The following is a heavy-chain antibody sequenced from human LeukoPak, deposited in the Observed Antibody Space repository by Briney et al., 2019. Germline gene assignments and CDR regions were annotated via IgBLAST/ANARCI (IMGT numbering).Heavy chain of an antibody. Sequence: GGSLRLSCAPSGFTFSSYEMNWVRQAPGKGLEWLSYISRSGSTIYYADSVKGRFTISRDNAKNSLYLQMNSLRAEDTAVYYCARTNVANPFDIWGQGTMVTVSS. CDR1: GFTFSSYE. V-gene: IGHV3-48*03. CDR2: ISRSGSTI. CDR3: ARTNVANPFDI. J-gene: IGHJ3*02. D-gene: IGHD1-1*01.